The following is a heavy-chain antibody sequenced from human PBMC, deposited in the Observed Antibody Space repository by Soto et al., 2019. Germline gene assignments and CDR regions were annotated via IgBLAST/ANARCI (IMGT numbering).Heavy chain of an antibody. V-gene: IGHV3-74*01. CDR1: GFSLSDYW. CDR3: XXXXXGYYYFDY. Sequence: EVQLVESGGGLVQPGGSLRLSCAASGFSLSDYWMHWVRQAPGEGLVWLSRITRDGSSTNYADSVKGRFTISRDNAKXXXXXXXXXXXXXXXXXXXXXXXXXGYYYFDYWGQGTLVTVSS. CDR2: ITRDGSST. J-gene: IGHJ4*02. D-gene: IGHD5-18*01.